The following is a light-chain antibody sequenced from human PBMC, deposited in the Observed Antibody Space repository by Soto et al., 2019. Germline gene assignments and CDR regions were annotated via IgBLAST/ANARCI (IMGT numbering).Light chain of an antibody. CDR1: SSDVGGYKF. J-gene: IGLJ1*01. CDR2: EVN. CDR3: SSYTTSSTLEV. Sequence: QSALTQPASVSGSPGQSITISGTGTSSDVGGYKFVSWYQQHPGKAPKLMIYEVNNRPSGVSNRFSGSKSGNTASLTISGLQAEDEADYYCSSYTTSSTLEVFGTGTKLTVL. V-gene: IGLV2-14*01.